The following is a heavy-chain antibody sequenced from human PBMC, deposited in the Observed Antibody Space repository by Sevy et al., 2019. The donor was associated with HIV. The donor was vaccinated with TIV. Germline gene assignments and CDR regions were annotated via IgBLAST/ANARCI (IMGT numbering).Heavy chain of an antibody. CDR1: GDIVSSNTGA. D-gene: IGHD1-26*01. Sequence: SQTLSLTCAISGDIVSSNTGAWNWIRLSPSRGLEWLGRTYYRSRWFYDYAVSVKSRITIIPDTSKNQLSLQLNSVTPEDTAVYYCARERGPKNWEPRGWFDPWGQGTLVTVSS. J-gene: IGHJ5*02. V-gene: IGHV6-1*01. CDR2: TYYRSRWFY. CDR3: ARERGPKNWEPRGWFDP.